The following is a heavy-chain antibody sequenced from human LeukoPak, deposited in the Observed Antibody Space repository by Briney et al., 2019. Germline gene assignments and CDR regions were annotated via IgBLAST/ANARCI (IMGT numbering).Heavy chain of an antibody. D-gene: IGHD1-1*01. CDR1: GFTFSSYA. CDR2: ISSSSSYI. V-gene: IGHV3-21*01. J-gene: IGHJ4*02. Sequence: GGSLRLSCATSGFTFSSYAMSWVRQAPGKGLEWVSSISSSSSYIYYADSVKGRFTISRDNAKNSVYLQMNSLRAEDTAVYYCARCTTGKTFGSLREIKKSREIDYWGQGTLVTVSS. CDR3: ARCTTGKTFGSLREIKKSREIDY.